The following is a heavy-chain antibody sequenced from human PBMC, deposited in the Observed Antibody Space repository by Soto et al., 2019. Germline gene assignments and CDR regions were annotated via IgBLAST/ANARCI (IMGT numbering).Heavy chain of an antibody. V-gene: IGHV4-61*01. CDR2: IYFTGST. CDR3: TRGPPRVQWFDP. Sequence: WETLSLTCTVSGGAVSSGTYYWSWIRQPPGKGLEWIGHIYFTGSTNYNPSLKSRVTMSLDTSRNQFSLKLSSVTAADTAVYYCTRGPPRVQWFDPWGLGTLVTVS. J-gene: IGHJ5*02. CDR1: GGAVSSGTYY.